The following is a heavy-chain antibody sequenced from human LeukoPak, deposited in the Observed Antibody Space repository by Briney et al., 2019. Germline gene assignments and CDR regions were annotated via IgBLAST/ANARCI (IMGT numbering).Heavy chain of an antibody. CDR2: ITGTGGST. D-gene: IGHD3-9*01. V-gene: IGHV3-23*01. CDR3: AKGSLYHDILTGYYTDSYYFDY. J-gene: IGHJ4*02. Sequence: GGSLRLSCAASGFDFSDYYMTWIRQAPGKGLEWVSAITGTGGSTYYADSLKGRFTISRDNSKNTLYLQMNSLRAEDTAVYYCAKGSLYHDILTGYYTDSYYFDYWGQGTLVTVSS. CDR1: GFDFSDYY.